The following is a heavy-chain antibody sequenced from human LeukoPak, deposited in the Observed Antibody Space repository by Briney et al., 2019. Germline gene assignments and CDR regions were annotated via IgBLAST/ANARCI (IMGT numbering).Heavy chain of an antibody. D-gene: IGHD5-12*01. J-gene: IGHJ4*02. CDR2: INHSGST. CDR3: RRARRGYVRLDY. V-gene: IGHV4-34*01. CDR1: GASFSGYY. Sequence: SETLSLTCAVSGASFSGYYWTWIRQSPGKGLEWIGEINHSGSTNYNPSLMRRVTMSVDTSKNQFSLSLTAVTAADTAVYYCRRARRGYVRLDYWGQGILVTVSS.